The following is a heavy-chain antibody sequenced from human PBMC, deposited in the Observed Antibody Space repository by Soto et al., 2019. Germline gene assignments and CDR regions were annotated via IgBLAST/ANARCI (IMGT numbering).Heavy chain of an antibody. V-gene: IGHV4-59*01. CDR2: IFHSGST. CDR3: AKVRGYACAWRYFDF. D-gene: IGHD5-18*01. CDR1: GGSISGYY. J-gene: IGHJ4*02. Sequence: SETLSLTCNVSGGSISGYYWSWIRQAPGKGLQWIGYIFHSGSTSYNPSLRSRVTISVDTSKNQFSLKVNSVTAPDTAVYYCAKVRGYACAWRYFDFWGQGTLVTVSS.